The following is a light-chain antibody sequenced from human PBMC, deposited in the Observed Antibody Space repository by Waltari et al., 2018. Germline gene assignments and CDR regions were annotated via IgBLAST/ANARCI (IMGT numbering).Light chain of an antibody. V-gene: IGKV3-11*01. J-gene: IGKJ5*01. CDR3: QQRSDWPSIT. Sequence: EVVLTQSPATLSLSPGETATLSCRASQSISTYLAWYQHKPGQAPRLLIYDASNRATGIPDRFSGSGSGTDFTLTISSLEPEDFAVYYCQQRSDWPSITFGQGTRLEIK. CDR2: DAS. CDR1: QSISTY.